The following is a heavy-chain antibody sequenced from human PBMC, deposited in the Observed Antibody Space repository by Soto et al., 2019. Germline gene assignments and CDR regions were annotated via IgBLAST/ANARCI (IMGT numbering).Heavy chain of an antibody. Sequence: QEQLVESGGGVVQPGRSPRLSCAASGFTFSSYGMHWVRQAPGKGLEWVAVISYDGSNQYYADSVKGRFTISRDNSKNTLYLQMNNLGAEDTAIYYCAKGDRWGTHHPYYDAMDVWGHGTTVTVSS. CDR2: ISYDGSNQ. CDR3: AKGDRWGTHHPYYDAMDV. D-gene: IGHD3-16*01. J-gene: IGHJ6*02. V-gene: IGHV3-30*18. CDR1: GFTFSSYG.